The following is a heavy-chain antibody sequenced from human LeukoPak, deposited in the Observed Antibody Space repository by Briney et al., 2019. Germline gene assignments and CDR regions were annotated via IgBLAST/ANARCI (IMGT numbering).Heavy chain of an antibody. CDR3: ARGLVGDSNAFDI. CDR2: ISAYNGNT. J-gene: IGHJ3*02. CDR1: GYTFTSYG. V-gene: IGHV1-18*03. D-gene: IGHD3-10*01. Sequence: ASVKVSCKASGYTFTSYGISWVRQAPGQGLEWMGWISAYNGNTNYAQKLQGRVTMTTDTSTSTAYMELSSLRSEDMAVYYCARGLVGDSNAFDIWGQGTMVTVSS.